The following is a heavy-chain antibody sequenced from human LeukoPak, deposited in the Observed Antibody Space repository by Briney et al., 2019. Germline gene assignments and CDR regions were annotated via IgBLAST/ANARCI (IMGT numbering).Heavy chain of an antibody. D-gene: IGHD2-2*01. CDR1: GYSISSGYY. CDR2: IYHSGTP. Sequence: SETLSLTCAVSGYSISSGYYWGWIRQPPGKGLEWIGTIYHSGTPYYNPSLKSRVTISLDTSKNQFSLNLRSVTAADTAVYYCARFESTSGRGFDPWGQGTLVTVSS. CDR3: ARFESTSGRGFDP. J-gene: IGHJ5*02. V-gene: IGHV4-38-2*01.